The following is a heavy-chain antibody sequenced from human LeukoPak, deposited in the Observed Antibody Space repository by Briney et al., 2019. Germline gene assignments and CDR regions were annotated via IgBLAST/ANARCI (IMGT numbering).Heavy chain of an antibody. CDR3: AKDMGWLQPFDY. V-gene: IGHV3-43*01. J-gene: IGHJ4*02. D-gene: IGHD5-24*01. Sequence: AGGSLRLSCAASGFIFDDYTMHWVRQAPGKGLEWVSLISWDGGSTYYADSVKGRFTISRDNSKNSLYLQMNSLRTEDTALYYCAKDMGWLQPFDYWGQGTLVTVSS. CDR2: ISWDGGST. CDR1: GFIFDDYT.